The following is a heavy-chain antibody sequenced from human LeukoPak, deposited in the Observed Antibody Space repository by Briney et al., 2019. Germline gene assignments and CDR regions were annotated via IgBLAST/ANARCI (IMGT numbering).Heavy chain of an antibody. CDR1: GGTFSSYA. V-gene: IGHV1-69*13. D-gene: IGHD1-26*01. J-gene: IGHJ4*02. CDR2: IIPIFGTA. Sequence: GASVKVSCKASGGTFSSYAISWVRQAPGQGLEWMGGIIPIFGTANYAQKFQGRVTITADESTSTAYMELSSLRSEDTAVYYCAKGRTLVGGSTRSYDCWGQGTLVTVSS. CDR3: AKGRTLVGGSTRSYDC.